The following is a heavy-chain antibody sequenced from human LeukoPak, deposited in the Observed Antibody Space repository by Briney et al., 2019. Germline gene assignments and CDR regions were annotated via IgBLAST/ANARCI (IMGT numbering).Heavy chain of an antibody. Sequence: PGGSLRLSCAASGFTFSSYAMSWVRQAPGKGLEWVSAISGSGGSTYYADSVKGRFTISRDNSKNTLYLQMNSLRAEDTAVYYCAKDSGTYSSGWPGGNFDYWGQGTLVTVSS. J-gene: IGHJ4*02. CDR1: GFTFSSYA. CDR3: AKDSGTYSSGWPGGNFDY. CDR2: ISGSGGST. D-gene: IGHD6-19*01. V-gene: IGHV3-23*01.